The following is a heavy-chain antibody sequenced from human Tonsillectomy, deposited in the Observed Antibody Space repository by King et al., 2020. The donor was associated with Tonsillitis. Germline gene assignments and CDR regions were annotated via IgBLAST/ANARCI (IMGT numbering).Heavy chain of an antibody. J-gene: IGHJ3*02. V-gene: IGHV3-74*03. D-gene: IGHD5-24*01. CDR1: GFTFSSDW. Sequence: VKLVESGGGSVQSGGSLRLSCAASGFTFSSDWMHWVGQAPGKGLVWVSRVNSDGSGTTNADSVKGRFTISRDNAKNMLYLQMNSLRAEDTAVYYCASGDAHAFDIWGQGTMVTVSS. CDR2: VNSDGSGT. CDR3: ASGDAHAFDI.